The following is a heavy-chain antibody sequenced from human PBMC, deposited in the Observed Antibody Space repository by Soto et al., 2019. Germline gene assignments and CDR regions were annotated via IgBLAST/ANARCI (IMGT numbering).Heavy chain of an antibody. CDR2: ISSGSIAK. V-gene: IGHV3-48*01. D-gene: IGHD1-26*01. Sequence: EVQMGESGGGLVQPGGSLRLSCAASGFTFSSYRMNWVRQAPGKGLEWVSAISSGSIAKYYADSVKGRFTISRDNAKNSLYLQRNSLRAEDTAVYYCASIFLGAANYWGQGTLVTDSS. J-gene: IGHJ4*02. CDR3: ASIFLGAANY. CDR1: GFTFSSYR.